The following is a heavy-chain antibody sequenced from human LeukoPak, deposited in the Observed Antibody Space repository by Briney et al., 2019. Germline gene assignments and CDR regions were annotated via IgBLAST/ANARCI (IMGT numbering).Heavy chain of an antibody. D-gene: IGHD6-13*01. Sequence: PGGSLRLSCAASGFTFSSYSMNWVRQAPGKGLEWVSYISSSSTIYYADSVKGRFTISRDNAKNSLYLQMNSLRDEDTAVYYCARKQRSYYYYGLDVWGQGTTVTVSS. V-gene: IGHV3-48*02. CDR3: ARKQRSYYYYGLDV. CDR2: ISSSSTI. J-gene: IGHJ6*02. CDR1: GFTFSSYS.